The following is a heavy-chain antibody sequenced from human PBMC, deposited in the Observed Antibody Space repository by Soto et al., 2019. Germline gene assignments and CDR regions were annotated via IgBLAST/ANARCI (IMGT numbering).Heavy chain of an antibody. D-gene: IGHD3-22*01. CDR1: GFTFSSYA. Sequence: PWGSLRLSCAASGFTFSSYAMHWVRQAPGKGLEWVAVISYDGSNKYYADSVKGRFTISRDNSKNTLYLQMNSLRAEDTAVYYCARDGYYYDSSGPEPGHYYYYYGMDVWGQGTTVTRSS. CDR3: ARDGYYYDSSGPEPGHYYYYYGMDV. J-gene: IGHJ6*02. CDR2: ISYDGSNK. V-gene: IGHV3-30-3*01.